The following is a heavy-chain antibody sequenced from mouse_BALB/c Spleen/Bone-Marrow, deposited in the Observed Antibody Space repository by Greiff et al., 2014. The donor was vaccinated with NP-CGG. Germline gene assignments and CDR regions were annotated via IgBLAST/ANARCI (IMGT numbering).Heavy chain of an antibody. V-gene: IGHV1S135*01. D-gene: IGHD3-1*01. CDR1: GYSFTDYN. Sequence: VQLKESXPELVKPGASVKVSCKASGYSFTDYNMYWVKQSHGKSLEWIGYIDPYNGGTSYNQKFKGQATLTVDKSSSTAFMHLNSLTSEDSAVYYCASYHSSGYAMDYWGQGTSVTVSS. J-gene: IGHJ4*01. CDR3: ASYHSSGYAMDY. CDR2: IDPYNGGT.